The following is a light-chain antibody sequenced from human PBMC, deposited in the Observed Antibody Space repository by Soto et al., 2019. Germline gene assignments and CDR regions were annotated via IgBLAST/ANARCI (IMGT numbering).Light chain of an antibody. V-gene: IGKV1-5*03. Sequence: DSQMTQYPSTLSASVGDRVTITCRASQSISTWLAWYQQKPGKAPKILISKASTLQSGVPPRFSGSGSGTEFTLTISSLQPDDFATYYCQQYESYPMTFGGGTRWIS. CDR1: QSISTW. CDR3: QQYESYPMT. J-gene: IGKJ4*01. CDR2: KAS.